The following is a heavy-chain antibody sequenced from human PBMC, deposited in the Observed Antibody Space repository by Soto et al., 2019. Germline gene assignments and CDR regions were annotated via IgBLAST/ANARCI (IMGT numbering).Heavy chain of an antibody. D-gene: IGHD5-12*01. V-gene: IGHV3-21*01. Sequence: GGSLRLSCAASGCTFRSFTMNWVRQAPGKGLEWVSTISSNSAYIYYTYALRGRFTISRDNAKNNLYLHMNSLRAEETAIYYCAKYSTSGPSRFFEXWGQGARVT. CDR1: GCTFRSFT. J-gene: IGHJ4*02. CDR3: AKYSTSGPSRFFEX. CDR2: ISSNSAYI.